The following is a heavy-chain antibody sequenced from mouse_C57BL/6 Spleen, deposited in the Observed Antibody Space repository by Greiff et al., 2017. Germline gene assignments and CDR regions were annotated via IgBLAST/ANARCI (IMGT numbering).Heavy chain of an antibody. D-gene: IGHD2-3*01. CDR1: GYAFSSYW. J-gene: IGHJ3*01. V-gene: IGHV1-80*01. CDR3: AREGIYDGYYGFAY. CDR2: IYPGDGDT. Sequence: QVQLQQSGAELVKPGASVKISCKASGYAFSSYWMNWVKQRPGKGLEWLGQIYPGDGDTNYNGKFKGKATLTADKSSSTAYMQLSSLTSEDAAVYFCAREGIYDGYYGFAYWGQGTLVTVSA.